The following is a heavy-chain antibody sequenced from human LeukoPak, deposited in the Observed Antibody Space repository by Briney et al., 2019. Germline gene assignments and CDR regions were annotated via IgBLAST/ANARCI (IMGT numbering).Heavy chain of an antibody. J-gene: IGHJ4*02. CDR3: ARERYYYDSSSEGNY. V-gene: IGHV4-39*01. D-gene: IGHD3-22*01. CDR1: GGSISSSAYY. CDR2: ISYRGNS. Sequence: SETLSLTCTVSGGSISSSAYYWGWIRQPPGKGLEWIGSISYRGNSYYNASLKSRVNISVDTSKNQFSLKLSSVTAADTAVYYCARERYYYDSSSEGNYWGQGTLVSVSS.